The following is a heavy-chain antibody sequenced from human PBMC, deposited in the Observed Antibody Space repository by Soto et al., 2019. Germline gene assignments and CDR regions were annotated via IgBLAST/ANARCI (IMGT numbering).Heavy chain of an antibody. CDR3: ANSGGDIVVVPAAIRRSFNWFDP. V-gene: IGHV1-69*13. CDR1: GGTFSSYA. Sequence: SVKVSCKASGGTFSSYAISWVRQAPGQGLEWMGGIIPIVGTANYAQEFQGRVTITADESTSTAYMELSSLRSEDTAVYYCANSGGDIVVVPAAIRRSFNWFDPWGQGTLVTVSS. J-gene: IGHJ5*02. CDR2: IIPIVGTA. D-gene: IGHD2-2*01.